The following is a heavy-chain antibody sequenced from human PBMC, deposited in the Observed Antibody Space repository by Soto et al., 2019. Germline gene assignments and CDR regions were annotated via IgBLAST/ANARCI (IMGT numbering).Heavy chain of an antibody. J-gene: IGHJ4*02. CDR1: GFTFTDYA. CDR2: ISGIGGST. V-gene: IGHV3-23*01. CDR3: ARGSSGYTSSWYYFDY. D-gene: IGHD6-13*01. Sequence: GGSLRLSCADSGFTFTDYALSWVRQAPGKGLEWVATISGIGGSTYLADSVKGRLSISRDNSKNTVSLLMNSLRAEDTAVYFCARGSSGYTSSWYYFDYWGRGTLVTVSS.